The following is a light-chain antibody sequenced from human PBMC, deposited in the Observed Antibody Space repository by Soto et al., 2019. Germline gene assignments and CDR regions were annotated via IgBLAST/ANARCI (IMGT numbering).Light chain of an antibody. V-gene: IGKV1-5*01. J-gene: IGKJ1*01. CDR3: LQYNSYS. Sequence: DIQMTQSPSTMSGSVGDRVTITCRASQTTSSWLAWYQQTPGKAPKLLIYDASSLESGVPSRFGGSGSGTEFTLTISRLQPDDCTTYYCLQYNSYSFGQGTK. CDR1: QTTSSW. CDR2: DAS.